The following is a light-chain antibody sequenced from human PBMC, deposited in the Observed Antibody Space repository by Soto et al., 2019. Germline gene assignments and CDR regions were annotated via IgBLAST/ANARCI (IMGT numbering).Light chain of an antibody. J-gene: IGKJ1*01. V-gene: IGKV3-20*01. Sequence: EIVLTQSPGTLSLSPGERATLSCRASQSVSSSYLAWYQQKPGQAPRLLIYGASTRATAIPARFSGSGSGTDFTLTISRLEPEDFAVYYCQRYGSSRTFGQGTKVDIK. CDR1: QSVSSSY. CDR2: GAS. CDR3: QRYGSSRT.